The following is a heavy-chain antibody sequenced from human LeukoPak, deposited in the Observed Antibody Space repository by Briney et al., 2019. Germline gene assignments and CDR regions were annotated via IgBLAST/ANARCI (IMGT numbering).Heavy chain of an antibody. V-gene: IGHV3-21*01. CDR2: IISRSSYI. Sequence: GGSLRLSCVASGFTFSSYSMNWVRQAPGKGLEWVSFIISRSSYIYYADSVKGRLTISRDNAKNSLYLRMNSLRAEDTAVYYCARGYYDSSGHYYYYYGMDVWGQGTTVTVSS. CDR1: GFTFSSYS. D-gene: IGHD3-22*01. CDR3: ARGYYDSSGHYYYYYGMDV. J-gene: IGHJ6*02.